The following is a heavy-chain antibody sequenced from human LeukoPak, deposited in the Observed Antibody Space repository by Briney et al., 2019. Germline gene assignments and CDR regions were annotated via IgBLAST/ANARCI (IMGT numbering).Heavy chain of an antibody. J-gene: IGHJ4*02. Sequence: SETLSLTCSVSGGSISSYYWSSLRQPPGKGLEWIGYVYYSGSTNYNPSLKSRVTISVDTSKNQFSLKMSSVTAADTAVYYCARGPYCSGGSCYKGSDYWGQGTLVTVSS. V-gene: IGHV4-59*12. CDR2: VYYSGST. CDR3: ARGPYCSGGSCYKGSDY. CDR1: GGSISSYY. D-gene: IGHD2-15*01.